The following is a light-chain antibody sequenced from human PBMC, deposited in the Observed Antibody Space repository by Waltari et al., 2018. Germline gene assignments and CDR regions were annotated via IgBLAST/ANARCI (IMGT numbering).Light chain of an antibody. J-gene: IGKJ1*01. CDR1: FHSSTKKTN. CDR2: RGS. CDR3: QQYYSLPRT. Sequence: FHSSTKKTNLAVFQHKPGQPPKLLVSRGSARESGVPDRFSASGSGTEFTLTISSLQAEDVAIYYCQQYYSLPRTFGQGTKVEIK. V-gene: IGKV4-1*01.